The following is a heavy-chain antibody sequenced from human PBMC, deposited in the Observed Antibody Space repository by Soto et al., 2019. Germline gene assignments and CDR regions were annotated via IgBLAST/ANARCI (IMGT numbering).Heavy chain of an antibody. V-gene: IGHV4-31*03. CDR3: ARIGPLVVPAAITYYYYMDV. Sequence: QVQLQESGPGLVKPSQTLSLTCTVSGGSISSGGYYWSWIRQHPGKGLEWIGYIYYSGSTYYNPSLKSRVTISVDTSKNQFSLKLSSVTAADTAVYYCARIGPLVVPAAITYYYYMDVWGEGTTVTVSS. D-gene: IGHD2-2*01. CDR2: IYYSGST. CDR1: GGSISSGGYY. J-gene: IGHJ6*03.